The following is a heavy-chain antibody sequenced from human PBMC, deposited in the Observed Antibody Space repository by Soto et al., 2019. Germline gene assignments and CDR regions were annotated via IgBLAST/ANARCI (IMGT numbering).Heavy chain of an antibody. J-gene: IGHJ4*02. CDR1: VGTFSSYA. Sequence: QVELGQSGAEVKKPGSSVKVSCQASVGTFSSYAISWVRQAPGQGLEWMGGLIPIFGTADYAQKFQSRVTITADESTSTAYMELSSLRSEDTAVYYCARDGGVYDYSPFDDWGQGPLVTVSS. CDR2: LIPIFGTA. CDR3: ARDGGVYDYSPFDD. V-gene: IGHV1-69*12. D-gene: IGHD4-4*01.